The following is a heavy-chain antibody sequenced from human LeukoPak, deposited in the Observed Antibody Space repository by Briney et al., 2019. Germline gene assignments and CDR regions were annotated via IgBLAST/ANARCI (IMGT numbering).Heavy chain of an antibody. D-gene: IGHD6-6*01. CDR2: IYTSGST. V-gene: IGHV4-61*02. CDR1: GGSISSGGYY. Sequence: SQTLSLTCTVSGGSISSGGYYWSWIRQPPGKGLEWIGRIYTSGSTNYNPSLKSRVTMSVDTSKNQFSLKLSSVTAADTAVYYCARDLIVEYSSSSDAFDIWGQGTMVTVSS. J-gene: IGHJ3*02. CDR3: ARDLIVEYSSSSDAFDI.